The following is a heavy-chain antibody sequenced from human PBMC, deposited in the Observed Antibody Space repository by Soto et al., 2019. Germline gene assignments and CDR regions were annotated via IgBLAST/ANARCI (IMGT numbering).Heavy chain of an antibody. Sequence: SEILSLTCTVSGGSISSSSYYWGWIRQPPGKGLEWIGSIYYSGSTYYNPSLKSRVTISVDTSKNQFSLKLSSVTAADTAVYYCAGLRFAYGSGSYPNYYYYYGMDVWGQGTTVTVSS. CDR2: IYYSGST. D-gene: IGHD3-10*01. V-gene: IGHV4-39*01. CDR1: GGSISSSSYY. CDR3: AGLRFAYGSGSYPNYYYYYGMDV. J-gene: IGHJ6*02.